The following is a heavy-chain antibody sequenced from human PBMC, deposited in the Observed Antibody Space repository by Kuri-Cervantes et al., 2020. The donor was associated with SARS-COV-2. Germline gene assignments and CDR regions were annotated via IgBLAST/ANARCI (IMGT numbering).Heavy chain of an antibody. J-gene: IGHJ3*02. CDR3: ASFPNDYGDYGDAFDI. Sequence: GGSLRLSCAASGFTVSSNYMSWVRQAPGKGLEWVSSISSSSSYIYYADSVKGRFTISRDNAKNSLYLQMNSLRAEDTAVYYCASFPNDYGDYGDAFDIWGQGTMVTVSS. CDR2: ISSSSSYI. V-gene: IGHV3-21*01. D-gene: IGHD4-17*01. CDR1: GFTVSSNY.